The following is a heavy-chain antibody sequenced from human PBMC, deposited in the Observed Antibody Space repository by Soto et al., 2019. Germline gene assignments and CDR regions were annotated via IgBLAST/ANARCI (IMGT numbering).Heavy chain of an antibody. Sequence: SVKVSCKASGCTFITYGINWVRQAPGQGLGWMGGITPIFGTANYAQNFQGRVTITADESMSTAYMELRSLRSEDTAVYYCARVWDVVVPHDGASDMLGQGTMV. CDR3: ARVWDVVVPHDGASDM. J-gene: IGHJ3*02. V-gene: IGHV1-69*13. CDR1: GCTFITYG. CDR2: ITPIFGTA. D-gene: IGHD2-21*01.